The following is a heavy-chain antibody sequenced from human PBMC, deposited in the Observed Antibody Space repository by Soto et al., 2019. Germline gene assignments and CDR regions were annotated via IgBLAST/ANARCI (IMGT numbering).Heavy chain of an antibody. D-gene: IGHD3-22*01. CDR2: IIPIFGTA. Sequence: SVKVSCKASGGTFSSYAISWVRQAPGQGLEWMGGIIPIFGTANYAQKFQGSVTITADESTSTAYMELGSLRSEDTAVYYCARASNRGYDSSGYHDAFDIWGQGTMVTV. CDR1: GGTFSSYA. J-gene: IGHJ3*02. V-gene: IGHV1-69*13. CDR3: ARASNRGYDSSGYHDAFDI.